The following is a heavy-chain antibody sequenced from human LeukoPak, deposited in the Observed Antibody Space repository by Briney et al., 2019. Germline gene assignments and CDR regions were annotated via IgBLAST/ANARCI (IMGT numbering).Heavy chain of an antibody. V-gene: IGHV3-23*01. CDR2: ILHNGDST. D-gene: IGHD3-16*02. Sequence: GGSLRLSCAASGFTFSSYVMSWVRQAPGKGLEWLSLILHNGDSTYYADSVKGRFTISRDNSKNTLYLQMNSLRAEDTAVYYCARLSSFAFDIWGQGTMVTVSS. J-gene: IGHJ3*02. CDR3: ARLSSFAFDI. CDR1: GFTFSSYV.